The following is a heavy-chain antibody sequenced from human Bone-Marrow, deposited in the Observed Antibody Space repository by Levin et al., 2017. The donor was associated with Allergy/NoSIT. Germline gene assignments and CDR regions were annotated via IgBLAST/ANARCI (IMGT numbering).Heavy chain of an antibody. CDR2: ISSSSSYI. CDR3: ARVVTMVRGVIPLDAFDI. D-gene: IGHD3-10*01. J-gene: IGHJ3*02. Sequence: GGSLRLSCAASGFTFSSYSMNWVRQAPGKGLEWVSSISSSSSYIYYADSVKGRFTISRDNAKNSLYLQMNSLRAEDTAVYYCARVVTMVRGVIPLDAFDIWGQGTMVTVSS. CDR1: GFTFSSYS. V-gene: IGHV3-21*01.